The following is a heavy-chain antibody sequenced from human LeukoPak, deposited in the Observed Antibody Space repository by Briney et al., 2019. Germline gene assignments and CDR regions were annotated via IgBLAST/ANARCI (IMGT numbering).Heavy chain of an antibody. CDR3: ASYVGDAFDI. Sequence: GRSLRLSCAASGFTFSTYGMHWVRQAPGKGLEWVANIKQDGSEKYYVDSVKGRFTISRDNAKNSLYLQMNSLRAEDTAVYYCASYVGDAFDIWGQGTMVTVSS. D-gene: IGHD3-16*01. J-gene: IGHJ3*02. CDR1: GFTFSTYG. V-gene: IGHV3-7*01. CDR2: IKQDGSEK.